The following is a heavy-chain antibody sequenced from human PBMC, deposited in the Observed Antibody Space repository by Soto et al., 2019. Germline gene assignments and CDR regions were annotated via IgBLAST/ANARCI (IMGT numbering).Heavy chain of an antibody. D-gene: IGHD2-15*01. CDR3: AGSKSSVVVVVAANPALHY. J-gene: IGHJ4*02. CDR1: GGSISSSSYY. V-gene: IGHV4-39*01. CDR2: IYYSGST. Sequence: QLQLQESGPGLVKPSETLSLTCTVSGGSISSSSYYWGWIRQPPGKGLEWIGSIYYSGSTYYNPSRQSRVTISVDKSKNQFSLKLSSVTAADTAVYFCAGSKSSVVVVVAANPALHYWGQGTLVTVSS.